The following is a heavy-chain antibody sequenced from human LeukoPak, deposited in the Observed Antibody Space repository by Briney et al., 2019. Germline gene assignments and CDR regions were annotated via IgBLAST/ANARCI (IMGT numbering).Heavy chain of an antibody. V-gene: IGHV4-61*02. CDR2: IYTSGST. CDR1: VGSISSGSYY. Sequence: PSETLSLTCTVSVGSISSGSYYWSWIRQPAGKGLEWIGRIYTSGSTNYNPSLKSRVTISVDTSKNQFSLKLSSVTAADTAVYYCARGGWFDPWGQGTLVTVSS. J-gene: IGHJ5*02. CDR3: ARGGWFDP.